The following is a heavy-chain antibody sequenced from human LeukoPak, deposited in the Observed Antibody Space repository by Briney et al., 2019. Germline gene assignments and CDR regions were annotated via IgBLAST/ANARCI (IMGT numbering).Heavy chain of an antibody. J-gene: IGHJ4*02. D-gene: IGHD3-22*01. CDR3: AKDLQVTMIVVVPNILGGFDY. CDR1: GFTFSSYG. CDR2: ISYGGSNN. V-gene: IGHV3-30*18. Sequence: PGGSLRLSCAASGFTFSSYGMHWVRQAPGKGLEWVAVISYGGSNNYYADSVKGRFTISRDNANNTLFLQMNSMSAEDTAVYYCAKDLQVTMIVVVPNILGGFDYWGQGTLVTVSS.